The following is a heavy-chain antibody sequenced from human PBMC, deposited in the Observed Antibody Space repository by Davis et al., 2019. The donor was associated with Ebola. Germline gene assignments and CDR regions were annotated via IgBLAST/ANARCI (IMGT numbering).Heavy chain of an antibody. CDR3: AKAATPHYYGSGSSLRF. D-gene: IGHD3-10*01. CDR1: GFTFDDYA. J-gene: IGHJ4*02. Sequence: GGSLRLSCAASGFTFDDYAMHWVRQAPGKGLEWVSGISWNSGSIGYADSVKGRFTISRDNAKNSLYLQMNSLRAEDTALYYCAKAATPHYYGSGSSLRFWGQGTLVTVSS. CDR2: ISWNSGSI. V-gene: IGHV3-9*01.